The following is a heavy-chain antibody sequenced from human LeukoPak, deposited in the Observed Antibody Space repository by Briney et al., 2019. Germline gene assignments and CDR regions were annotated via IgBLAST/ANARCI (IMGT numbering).Heavy chain of an antibody. J-gene: IGHJ6*02. CDR3: AKVSGGGLYYDGMDV. V-gene: IGHV3-23*01. Sequence: PGGSLRLSCAASGFTFSTYSVNWVRQAPGKGLEWVSVISGSGGTTYYADSVKGRFTISRDSSKNTLYLQMNSLRAEDTAVYYCAKVSGGGLYYDGMDVWGQGTTVTVSS. D-gene: IGHD1-14*01. CDR2: ISGSGGTT. CDR1: GFTFSTYS.